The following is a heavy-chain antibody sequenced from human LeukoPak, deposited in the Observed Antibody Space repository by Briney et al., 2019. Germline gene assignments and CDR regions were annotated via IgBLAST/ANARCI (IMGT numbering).Heavy chain of an antibody. CDR2: ISGSGGST. CDR3: AKLIAAANPLDY. D-gene: IGHD6-13*01. V-gene: IGHV3-23*01. J-gene: IGHJ4*02. Sequence: GGSLRLSCAASGFTFSSYAMSWVRPAPGKGLEWVSAISGSGGSTYYADSVKGRFTISRDNSKNTLYLQMNSLRAEDKAVYYCAKLIAAANPLDYWGQGTLVTVSS. CDR1: GFTFSSYA.